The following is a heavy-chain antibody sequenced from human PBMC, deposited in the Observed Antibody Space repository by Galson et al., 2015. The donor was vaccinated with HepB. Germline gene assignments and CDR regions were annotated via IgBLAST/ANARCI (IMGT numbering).Heavy chain of an antibody. Sequence: SVKVSCKASGYTFTGYYMHWVRQAPGQGLEWMGRINPNSGGTNYAQKFQGRVTMTRDTSISTAYMELSRLRSDDTAVYYCARGPDGYNFGQERPTDAFDIWGQWTMVTVSS. J-gene: IGHJ3*02. V-gene: IGHV1-2*06. CDR1: GYTFTGYY. CDR2: INPNSGGT. D-gene: IGHD5-24*01. CDR3: ARGPDGYNFGQERPTDAFDI.